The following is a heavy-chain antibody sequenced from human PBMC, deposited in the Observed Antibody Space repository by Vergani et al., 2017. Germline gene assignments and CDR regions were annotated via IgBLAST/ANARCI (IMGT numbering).Heavy chain of an antibody. V-gene: IGHV4-34*01. J-gene: IGHJ6*03. D-gene: IGHD4-11*01. CDR2: IDHTGRP. CDR3: ARVNTETNGHLYYYDYMDV. Sequence: QVQLQQWGGGLLKPSETLSLTCVVNGGSFTSYHWTWIRQSPGEGLEWVGDIDHTGRPDYNPSLKRRLTMSVDKSRNQFSLTLNSVTATDTAXYFCARVNTETNGHLYYYDYMDVWGQGTAVTVS. CDR1: GGSFTSYH.